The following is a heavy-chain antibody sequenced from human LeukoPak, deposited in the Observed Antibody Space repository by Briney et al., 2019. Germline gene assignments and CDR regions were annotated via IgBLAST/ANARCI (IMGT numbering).Heavy chain of an antibody. V-gene: IGHV1-46*01. D-gene: IGHD6-13*01. Sequence: ASVKVSCKASGYTFTSYYMHWVRQAPGQGLEWMGIIHPSGGHTTYAQKFQGRVTMTRDTSTSTVYMELSSLRSEDTAVYYCAGSTVGYSSTWYDYWGQGTLVTVSS. CDR3: AGSTVGYSSTWYDY. J-gene: IGHJ4*02. CDR1: GYTFTSYY. CDR2: IHPSGGHT.